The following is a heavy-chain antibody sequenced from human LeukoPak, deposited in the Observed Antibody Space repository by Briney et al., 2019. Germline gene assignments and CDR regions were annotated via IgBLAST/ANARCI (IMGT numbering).Heavy chain of an antibody. J-gene: IGHJ4*02. V-gene: IGHV1-18*01. D-gene: IGHD1-26*01. CDR2: ISAYNGNT. Sequence: ASVTVSCKASGYTFTSYGISWVRQAPGQGLEWMGWISAYNGNTNYAQKLQGRVTMTTDTSTSTAYMELRSLRSDDTAVYYCARDRPRLVGATRFDYWGQGTLVTVSS. CDR3: ARDRPRLVGATRFDY. CDR1: GYTFTSYG.